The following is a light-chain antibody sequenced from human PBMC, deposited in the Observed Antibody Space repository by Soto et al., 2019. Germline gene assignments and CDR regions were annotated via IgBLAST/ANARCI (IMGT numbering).Light chain of an antibody. Sequence: DIQMTQSPSSLSASVGDRVTITCRASQGISHYLAWYQQKPGKVPKLLIYAASTLQSGVTSRFSGSGSGTDFTLTTSSLQPEDVATYYCQQYNSAPLTFGQGTKVEIK. CDR3: QQYNSAPLT. CDR1: QGISHY. CDR2: AAS. V-gene: IGKV1-27*01. J-gene: IGKJ1*01.